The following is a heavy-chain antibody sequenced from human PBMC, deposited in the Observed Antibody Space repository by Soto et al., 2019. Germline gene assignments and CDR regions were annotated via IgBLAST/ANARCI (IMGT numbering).Heavy chain of an antibody. CDR1: GFTFTISA. CDR2: IVVGSGNT. D-gene: IGHD3-22*01. CDR3: AACRVGTRYYYDSSGHSDA. Sequence: SLKVSCKASGFTFTISAVQWVRQARGQRLEWIGWIVVGSGNTNYAQKFQERVTITRDMSTSTAYMELSSLRSEDTAVYYCAACRVGTRYYYDSSGHSDAWGQGTTVTVSS. V-gene: IGHV1-58*01. J-gene: IGHJ6*02.